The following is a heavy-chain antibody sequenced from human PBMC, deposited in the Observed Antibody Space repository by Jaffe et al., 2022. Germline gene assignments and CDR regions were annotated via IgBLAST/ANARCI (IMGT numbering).Heavy chain of an antibody. J-gene: IGHJ4*02. V-gene: IGHV1-69-2*01. CDR3: ATDLMPVEVVAARGYYFDY. CDR1: GYTFTDYY. CDR2: VDPEDGET. Sequence: EVQLVQSGAEVKKPGATVKISCKVSGYTFTDYYMHWVQQAPGKGLEWMGLVDPEDGETIYAEKFQGRVTITADTSTDTAYMELSSLRSEDTAVYYCATDLMPVEVVAARGYYFDYWGQGTLVTVSS. D-gene: IGHD2-15*01.